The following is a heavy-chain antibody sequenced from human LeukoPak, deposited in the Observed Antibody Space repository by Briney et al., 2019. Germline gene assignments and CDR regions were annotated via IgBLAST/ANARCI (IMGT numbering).Heavy chain of an antibody. D-gene: IGHD3-22*01. Sequence: ASVKVSCKTSGYTFTTTYGISWVRQAPGQGLEWMGWISGDNSNTNSAQRFQGRVTMTTDTSTSTAYMELRSLRSDDTALYYCARDLSRGSGYFGTYWGQGTLVTVSS. V-gene: IGHV1-18*01. CDR1: GYTFTTTYG. J-gene: IGHJ4*02. CDR2: ISGDNSNT. CDR3: ARDLSRGSGYFGTY.